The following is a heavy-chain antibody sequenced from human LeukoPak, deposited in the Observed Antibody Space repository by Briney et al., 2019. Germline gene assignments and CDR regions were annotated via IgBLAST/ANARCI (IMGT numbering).Heavy chain of an antibody. Sequence: SETLSLTCTVSGGSISSYYWSWIRQPPGKGLEWIGYIYYSGSTNYNPSLESRVTISVDTSKNQFSLKLSSVTAADTAVYYCARDYYDILTGYYAIDYWGQGTLVTVSS. CDR2: IYYSGST. V-gene: IGHV4-59*12. CDR1: GGSISSYY. D-gene: IGHD3-9*01. CDR3: ARDYYDILTGYYAIDY. J-gene: IGHJ4*02.